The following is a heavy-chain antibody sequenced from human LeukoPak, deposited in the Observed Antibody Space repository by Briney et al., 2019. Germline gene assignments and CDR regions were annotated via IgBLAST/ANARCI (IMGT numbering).Heavy chain of an antibody. CDR1: GYTFTGYY. CDR3: ARDRFVVVTAVYYGMDV. D-gene: IGHD2-21*02. J-gene: IGHJ6*02. Sequence: ASVKVSCKASGYTFTGYYMHWVRQAPGQGLEWMGWINPNSGGTNYAQKFQGRVTMTRDTSISTAYMELSRLRSDGTAVYYCARDRFVVVTAVYYGMDVWGQGTTVTVSS. CDR2: INPNSGGT. V-gene: IGHV1-2*02.